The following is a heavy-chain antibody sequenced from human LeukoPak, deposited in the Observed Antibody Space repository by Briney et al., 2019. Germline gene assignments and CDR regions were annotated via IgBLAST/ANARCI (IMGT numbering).Heavy chain of an antibody. D-gene: IGHD7-27*01. CDR1: GFTVSDNF. V-gene: IGHV3-53*01. J-gene: IGHJ4*02. Sequence: GGSLRLSCAASGFTVSDNFMSWVRQAPGKGLEWVSTLYTNDATYYEDSVKGRFTIPRDSSKNTLYFQMSSVRIEDTAVYYCARDLPGAARGFDYWGQGTLVTVSS. CDR3: ARDLPGAARGFDY. CDR2: LYTNDAT.